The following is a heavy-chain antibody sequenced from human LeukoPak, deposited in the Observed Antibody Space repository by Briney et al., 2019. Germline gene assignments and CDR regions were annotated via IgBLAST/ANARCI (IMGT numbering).Heavy chain of an antibody. CDR3: ARYSGGWPYYFDY. D-gene: IGHD6-19*01. CDR1: GDSISSYY. CDR2: IYYDGST. Sequence: SETLSLTCTVSGDSISSYYWSWIRQPPGKGLEWIGYIYYDGSTNYNPSLKSRVTISVDTSKNQFSLKLSSVTAADTAVYYCARYSGGWPYYFDYWGQGALVTVSS. J-gene: IGHJ4*02. V-gene: IGHV4-59*01.